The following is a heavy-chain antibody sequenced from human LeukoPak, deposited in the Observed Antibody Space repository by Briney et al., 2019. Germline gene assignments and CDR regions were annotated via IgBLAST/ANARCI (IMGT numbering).Heavy chain of an antibody. CDR1: GGSLSSYY. D-gene: IGHD3-22*01. CDR3: ARDYYDSSGYPNWYFDL. V-gene: IGHV4-59*08. Sequence: SDTLSLTCTVSGGSLSSYYWSWIRQPPGKGLEWIAYIYYSGSTNYNPSLKSRVTISVDTSKNQFSLKLSSVTAADTAVYYCARDYYDSSGYPNWYFDLWGRGTLVTVSS. J-gene: IGHJ2*01. CDR2: IYYSGST.